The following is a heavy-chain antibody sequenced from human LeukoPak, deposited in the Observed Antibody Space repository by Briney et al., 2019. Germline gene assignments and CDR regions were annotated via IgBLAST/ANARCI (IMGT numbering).Heavy chain of an antibody. Sequence: PGGSLRLSCAASGFTFSVSAIHWVRQASGKGLEWVGRIRGKGFSDPPAYAASVKDRFTISRDDSESTAYLQMNSLKAEDTAVYYCTVPQSGGNWFDPWGPGTQVTVSS. CDR2: IRGKGFSDPP. D-gene: IGHD3-16*01. CDR3: TVPQSGGNWFDP. J-gene: IGHJ5*02. CDR1: GFTFSVSA. V-gene: IGHV3-73*01.